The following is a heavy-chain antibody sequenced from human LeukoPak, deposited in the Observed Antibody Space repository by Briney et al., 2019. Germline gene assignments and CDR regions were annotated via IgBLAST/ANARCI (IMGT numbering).Heavy chain of an antibody. D-gene: IGHD3-16*01. CDR1: GGSVSSGSYY. Sequence: SETLSLTCTVSGGSVSSGSYYWSWIRQPPGKGLEWIGYIYYSGSTNYNPSLKSRVTISVDTSKNQFSLKLSSVTAADTAVYYCARDSSYGGRWFDHWGQGTLVTVSS. V-gene: IGHV4-61*01. CDR3: ARDSSYGGRWFDH. CDR2: IYYSGST. J-gene: IGHJ5*02.